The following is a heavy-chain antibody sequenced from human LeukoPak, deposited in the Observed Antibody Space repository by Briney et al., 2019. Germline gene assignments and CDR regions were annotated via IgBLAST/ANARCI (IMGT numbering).Heavy chain of an antibody. CDR1: GYTFTGYY. J-gene: IGHJ5*02. V-gene: IGHV1-18*04. D-gene: IGHD3-9*01. CDR3: ARDPYDILTGYYIGKDWFDP. Sequence: ASVKVSCKASGYTFTGYYMHWVRQAPGQGLEWMGWISAYNGNTNYAQKLQGRVTMTTDTSTSTAYMELRSLRSDDTAVYYCARDPYDILTGYYIGKDWFDPWGQGTLVTVSS. CDR2: ISAYNGNT.